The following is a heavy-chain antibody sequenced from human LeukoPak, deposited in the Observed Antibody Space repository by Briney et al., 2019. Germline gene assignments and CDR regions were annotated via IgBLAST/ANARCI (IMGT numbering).Heavy chain of an antibody. V-gene: IGHV3-7*01. CDR1: GCRFGSDW. CDR2: INPDGSEK. D-gene: IGHD3-16*01. CDR3: ARYYDPPVGDAFDI. Sequence: PGGSLRLSCAASGCRFGSDWMIWVRQAPGKGLEWVANINPDGSEKYYVDSVKGRFTISRDNGKNSLYLQLNSLRADDTAVYYCARYYDPPVGDAFDIWGQGTLVTVSS. J-gene: IGHJ3*02.